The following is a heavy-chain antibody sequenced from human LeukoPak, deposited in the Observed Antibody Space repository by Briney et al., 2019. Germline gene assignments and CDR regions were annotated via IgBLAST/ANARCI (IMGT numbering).Heavy chain of an antibody. Sequence: PGGSLRLSCAASGFTFSSYAMNGARQARDKGLEWVSAISGSDGSTYYADSVKGRFTISRDDSQNTLYLQMNSLSAEDTAVYYCAKEEMSGGANWYALNYWGQGTLVTVSS. V-gene: IGHV3-23*01. J-gene: IGHJ4*02. CDR1: GFTFSSYA. CDR3: AKEEMSGGANWYALNY. D-gene: IGHD2-8*02. CDR2: ISGSDGST.